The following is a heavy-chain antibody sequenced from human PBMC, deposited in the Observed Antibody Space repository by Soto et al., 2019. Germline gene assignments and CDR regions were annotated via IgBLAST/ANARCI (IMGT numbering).Heavy chain of an antibody. CDR1: GFTFSSYG. CDR3: AKAYSGYDYVMGDYFDD. J-gene: IGHJ4*02. CDR2: ISYDGSNK. Sequence: PGGSLRLSCAASGFTFSSYGMHWVRQAPGKGLEWVAVISYDGSNKYYADSVKGRFTISRDNSKNTLYLQMNSLRAEDTAVYYWAKAYSGYDYVMGDYFDDWGQGTLVTVSS. D-gene: IGHD5-12*01. V-gene: IGHV3-30*18.